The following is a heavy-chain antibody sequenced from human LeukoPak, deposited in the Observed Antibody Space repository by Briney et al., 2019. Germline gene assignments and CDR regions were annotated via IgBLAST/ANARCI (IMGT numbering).Heavy chain of an antibody. CDR1: GFTFSSYA. Sequence: GGSLRLTCAASGFTFSSYAMNWVRQAPGKGLEWVGFIRSEAYGGTAEYAASVKGRFTISRDDSKRIAYLQMSSLKTEDTAVYYCTKDQTPFYWGQGSLVTVSS. CDR2: IRSEAYGGTA. CDR3: TKDQTPFY. J-gene: IGHJ4*02. V-gene: IGHV3-49*04.